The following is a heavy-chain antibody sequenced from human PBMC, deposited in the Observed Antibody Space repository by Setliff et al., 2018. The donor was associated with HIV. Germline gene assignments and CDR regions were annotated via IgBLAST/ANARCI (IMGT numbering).Heavy chain of an antibody. CDR3: ARNQGDSSGWYAGDY. CDR1: GYTFTTYP. V-gene: IGHV1-46*01. J-gene: IGHJ4*01. Sequence: ASVKVSCKASGYTFTTYPMHWVRQAPGQGLEWMGVINTSGGSAGYAEKFRGRVTMTRDTSTNTVYMDLRNLRSEDTAVYYCARNQGDSSGWYAGDYWGHGTLVTVSS. CDR2: INTSGGSA. D-gene: IGHD6-19*01.